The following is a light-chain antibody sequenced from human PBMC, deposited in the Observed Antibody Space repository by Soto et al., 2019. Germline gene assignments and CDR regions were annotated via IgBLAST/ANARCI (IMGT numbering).Light chain of an antibody. Sequence: ESMLTQSPGTLSLSPGERATFSCMSSQSVSTRYLAWYPQKPGQGSRLLIYGASIRATGIPDRFSGGESGTDFTLTLSSLQPEAFAVYYCHQFGSSPPAFTFGQGTELEI. CDR3: HQFGSSPPAFT. CDR1: QSVSTRY. J-gene: IGKJ2*01. V-gene: IGKV3-20*01. CDR2: GAS.